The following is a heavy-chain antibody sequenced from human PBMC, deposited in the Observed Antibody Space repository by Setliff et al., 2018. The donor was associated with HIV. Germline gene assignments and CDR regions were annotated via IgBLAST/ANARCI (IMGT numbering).Heavy chain of an antibody. Sequence: GESLKISCRASGYSFTDYWIGWVRQMPGKGLECMGIIYPGDSETKYSPSFQGQVTISVDKSFNTAYLQWSSLRASDTTMYYCARVSRNLYGHLGGFDIWGHGTMVTVSS. V-gene: IGHV5-51*01. CDR1: GYSFTDYW. CDR3: ARVSRNLYGHLGGFDI. D-gene: IGHD2-15*01. J-gene: IGHJ3*02. CDR2: IYPGDSET.